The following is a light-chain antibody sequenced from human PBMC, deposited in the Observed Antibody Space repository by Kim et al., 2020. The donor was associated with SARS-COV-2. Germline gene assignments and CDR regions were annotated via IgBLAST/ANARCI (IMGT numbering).Light chain of an antibody. CDR3: QQYYHPFTWK. Sequence: DIQMTQYPSTLSASVGDRVTITCRASQNIDMWLAWYQQKPGKVPKLLIYRASDLQRGVSSRFRGSGSGTEFTLTISSLQPSDSATYYCQQYYHPFTWKFGQGTKVDIK. V-gene: IGKV1-5*03. J-gene: IGKJ1*01. CDR2: RAS. CDR1: QNIDMW.